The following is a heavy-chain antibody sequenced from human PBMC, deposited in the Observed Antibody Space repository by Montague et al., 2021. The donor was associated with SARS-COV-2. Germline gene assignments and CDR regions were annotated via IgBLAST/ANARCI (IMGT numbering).Heavy chain of an antibody. CDR2: TYYRSKWYH. CDR3: ARTTTRMLYPENAFDI. CDR1: GDSVSSNTVT. V-gene: IGHV6-1*01. Sequence: CAISGDSVSSNTVTWNWIRQSPSRGREWLGRTYYRSKWYHDYAIXLKSRITINPDTSKNQFSLQLSSVAPEDTAVFYCARTTTRMLYPENAFDIWGQGTMVTVSS. J-gene: IGHJ3*02. D-gene: IGHD2-15*01.